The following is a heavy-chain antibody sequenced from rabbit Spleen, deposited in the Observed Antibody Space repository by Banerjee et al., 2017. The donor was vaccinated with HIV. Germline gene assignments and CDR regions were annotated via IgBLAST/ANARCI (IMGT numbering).Heavy chain of an antibody. J-gene: IGHJ4*01. CDR1: GFSFSSGYD. Sequence: QSLEETGGGLVKPGASLTLTCKASGFSFSSGYDMCWVRQAPGKGLEWIACINTYTVKSVYASWATGRFTFSRTSSTTVTLQMTSLTAADTAAYFCARDLTGIIGWNFYLWGPGSLVTVS. D-gene: IGHD1-1*01. CDR2: INTYTVKS. V-gene: IGHV1S40*01. CDR3: ARDLTGIIGWNFYL.